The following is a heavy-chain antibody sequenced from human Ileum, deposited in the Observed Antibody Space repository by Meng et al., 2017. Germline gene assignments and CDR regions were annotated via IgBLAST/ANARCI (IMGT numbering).Heavy chain of an antibody. D-gene: IGHD3-22*01. CDR3: ATRYHDSSPFDP. CDR1: GGSGGPFSSATW. V-gene: IGHV4-4*02. J-gene: IGHJ5*02. CDR2: IYHSGTT. Sequence: QLRLQESGPGRVKPSETLSRTCTGSGGSGGPFSSATWWSWVRQSPGKGLEWIGEIYHSGTTTDYNPSFKSRVTISVDQSKNQFSLRLSSVTAADTAVYYCATRYHDSSPFDPWGQGTLDTVSS.